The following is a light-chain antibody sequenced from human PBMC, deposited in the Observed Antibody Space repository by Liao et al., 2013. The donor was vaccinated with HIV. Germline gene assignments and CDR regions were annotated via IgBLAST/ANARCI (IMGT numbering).Light chain of an antibody. V-gene: IGLV3-21*04. CDR2: YDG. CDR1: NIGGKT. J-gene: IGLJ2*01. Sequence: SYELTQPPSVSVAPGKTASITCGGNNIGGKTVHWYQQKPGQAPVVVIYYDGDRPSGIPERFSGSNSGNTATLTISRVEAGDEADYYCQVWDNSVGRVIFGGGTKLTVL. CDR3: QVWDNSVGRVI.